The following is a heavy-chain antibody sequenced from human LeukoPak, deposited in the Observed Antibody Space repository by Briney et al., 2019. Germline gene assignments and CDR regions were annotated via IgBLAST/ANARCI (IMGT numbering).Heavy chain of an antibody. CDR3: ARGRPAYCGGDCKRAQGGNFDY. Sequence: SETLSLTCAVYGGSFSGYYWSWIRQPPGKGLEWIGEINHSGGTNYNPSLKSRVTISVDTSKNQFSLKLSSVTAADTAVYYCARGRPAYCGGDCKRAQGGNFDYWGQGTLVTVSS. CDR2: INHSGGT. D-gene: IGHD2-21*02. J-gene: IGHJ4*02. CDR1: GGSFSGYY. V-gene: IGHV4-34*01.